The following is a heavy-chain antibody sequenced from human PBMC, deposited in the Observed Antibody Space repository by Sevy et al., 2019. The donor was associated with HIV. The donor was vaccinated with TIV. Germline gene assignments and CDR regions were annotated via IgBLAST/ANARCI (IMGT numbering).Heavy chain of an antibody. CDR3: AKSYFGSGTSYGMDL. V-gene: IGHV3-7*01. D-gene: IGHD3-10*01. Sequence: GGSLRLSCAAAGFTFSGYAMSWVRQGPGKGLEWVANIRQDGSEKYYVDSVRGRFTISRDNAKNSLFLQLNSLRADDTAIYYCAKSYFGSGTSYGMDLWGRGTTVTVSS. J-gene: IGHJ6*02. CDR2: IRQDGSEK. CDR1: GFTFSGYA.